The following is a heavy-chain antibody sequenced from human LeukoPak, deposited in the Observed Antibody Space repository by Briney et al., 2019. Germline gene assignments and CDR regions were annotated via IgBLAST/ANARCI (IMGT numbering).Heavy chain of an antibody. Sequence: GGSLRLSCAASGFTFSSYAMSWVRQAPGKGLEWVSSISSSSSYIYYADSVKGRFTISRDNAKNSLYLQMNSLRAEDTAVYYCARDSVGANFDYWGQGTLVTVSS. CDR2: ISSSSSYI. V-gene: IGHV3-21*01. D-gene: IGHD1-26*01. J-gene: IGHJ4*02. CDR1: GFTFSSYA. CDR3: ARDSVGANFDY.